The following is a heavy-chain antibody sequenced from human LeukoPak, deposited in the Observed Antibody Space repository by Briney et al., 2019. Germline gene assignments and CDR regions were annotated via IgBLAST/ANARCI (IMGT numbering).Heavy chain of an antibody. D-gene: IGHD4/OR15-4a*01. CDR3: SRGGANDL. V-gene: IGHV4-4*07. J-gene: IGHJ5*02. CDR2: IFTSGST. CDR1: GGSITSDY. Sequence: SETLSLTCTVVGGSITSDYWSWIRQPAGKGLEWIGRIFTSGSTAYNPSPKSRVTMSLDTSKNQFFLKLSSVTAADTAAYFCSRGGANDLWGQGTLVTVSS.